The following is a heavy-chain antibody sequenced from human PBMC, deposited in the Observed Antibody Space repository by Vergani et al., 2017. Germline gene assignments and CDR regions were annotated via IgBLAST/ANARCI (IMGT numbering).Heavy chain of an antibody. V-gene: IGHV3-21*01. Sequence: EVQLVESGGGLVKPGGSLRLSCAASGFTFSSYSMNWVRQAPGKGLEWVSSISSSSSYIYYADSVKGRFTISRDNAKNSLYLQMNSLRAEDTAVYYCARDQYCSSTSCPNYYYYYGMDVWGQGTTVTVSS. CDR2: ISSSSSYI. D-gene: IGHD2-2*01. CDR3: ARDQYCSSTSCPNYYYYYGMDV. CDR1: GFTFSSYS. J-gene: IGHJ6*02.